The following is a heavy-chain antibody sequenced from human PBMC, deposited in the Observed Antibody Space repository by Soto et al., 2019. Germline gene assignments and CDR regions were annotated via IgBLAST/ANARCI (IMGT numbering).Heavy chain of an antibody. CDR3: ARDSGELTSDY. J-gene: IGHJ4*02. D-gene: IGHD1-26*01. CDR2: INPNSGGT. CDR1: GYTFTGYY. Sequence: ASVKVSCKAPGYTFTGYYMHWVRQAPGQGLEWMGWINPNSGGTNYAQKFQGWVTMTRDTSISTAYMELSRLRSDDTAVYYCARDSGELTSDYWGQGTLVTVSS. V-gene: IGHV1-2*04.